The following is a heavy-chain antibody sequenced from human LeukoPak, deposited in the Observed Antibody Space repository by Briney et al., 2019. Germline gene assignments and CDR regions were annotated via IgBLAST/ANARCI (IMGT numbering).Heavy chain of an antibody. V-gene: IGHV3-7*01. CDR3: GRVISGAIDY. J-gene: IGHJ4*02. CDR2: IKHDGSER. D-gene: IGHD2-15*01. CDR1: GFTFSSYW. Sequence: GGSLRLSCAASGFTFSSYWMSWVRQAPGKGLEWVANIKHDGSERFYVDSVRGRFTISKDNDENSMYLQMDSLSAEDTAVYYCGRVISGAIDYWGQGTLVTVSS.